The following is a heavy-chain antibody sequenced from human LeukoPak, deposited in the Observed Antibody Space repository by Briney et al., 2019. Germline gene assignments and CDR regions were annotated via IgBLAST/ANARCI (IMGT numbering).Heavy chain of an antibody. V-gene: IGHV3-33*01. CDR3: AREGSGYYTYYFDY. D-gene: IGHD3-22*01. CDR1: GFTFSSYG. J-gene: IGHJ4*02. CDR2: IWYDGSNK. Sequence: GRSLRLSCAASGFTFSSYGMHWVRQAPGKGLEWVAVIWYDGSNKYYADSVKGRFTISRDNSKNTLYLQMNSLRAEDTAVYYCAREGSGYYTYYFDYWGQGTLVTVSS.